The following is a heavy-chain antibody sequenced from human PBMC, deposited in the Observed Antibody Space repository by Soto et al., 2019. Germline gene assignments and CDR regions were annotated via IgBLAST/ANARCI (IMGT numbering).Heavy chain of an antibody. CDR2: INPNSGNI. V-gene: IGHV1-8*01. CDR1: GNTFTSYD. Sequence: ASVKVSCKASGNTFTSYDINWVRQATGHGLEWMGWINPNSGNIGYAQKFQGRVTMTRDTAIRTAYMEVSRLRSDDTDVYYCARGRDSGSYYLIDYWGQGTLVTVSS. CDR3: ARGRDSGSYYLIDY. D-gene: IGHD3-10*01. J-gene: IGHJ4*02.